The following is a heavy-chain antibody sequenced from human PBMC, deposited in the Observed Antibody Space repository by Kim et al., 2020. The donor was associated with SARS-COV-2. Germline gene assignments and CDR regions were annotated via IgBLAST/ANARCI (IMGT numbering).Heavy chain of an antibody. CDR2: IRSKAYGGTT. D-gene: IGHD6-19*01. Sequence: GGSLRLSCTASGFTFGDYAMSWFRQAPGKGLEWVGFIRSKAYGGTTEYAASVKGRFTISRDDSKSIAYLQMNSLKTEDTAVYYCTRPRGKVADGKYYFDYWGQGTLVTVSS. J-gene: IGHJ4*02. V-gene: IGHV3-49*03. CDR3: TRPRGKVADGKYYFDY. CDR1: GFTFGDYA.